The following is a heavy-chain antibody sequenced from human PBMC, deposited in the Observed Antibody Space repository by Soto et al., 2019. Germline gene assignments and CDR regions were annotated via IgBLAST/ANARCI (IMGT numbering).Heavy chain of an antibody. D-gene: IGHD5-12*01. CDR1: GYSFTRDW. CDR2: IYPGDSDT. Sequence: GESLKTSCEAPGYSFTRDWIGWVRQMPGKGLEWMGIIYPGDSDTRYSPSFQGQVTISADKSISTAYLQWSSLKAPDTAMYYCARLGGYTYGRHFDYWGQGTLVTVSS. J-gene: IGHJ4*02. CDR3: ARLGGYTYGRHFDY. V-gene: IGHV5-51*01.